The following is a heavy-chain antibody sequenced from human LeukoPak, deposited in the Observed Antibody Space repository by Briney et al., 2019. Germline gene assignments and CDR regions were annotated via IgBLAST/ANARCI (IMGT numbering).Heavy chain of an antibody. CDR3: ARGKYTAVFDY. Sequence: PGGSLRLSCAASGFTVSSNYMSWVRQAPGKGLEWVSVIYSDGNTHYADSVGGRFTISRDNSKNTLYLQMNSLRAEDTAVYYCARGKYTAVFDYWGQGTLVIVSS. V-gene: IGHV3-53*01. D-gene: IGHD5-18*01. CDR1: GFTVSSNY. CDR2: IYSDGNT. J-gene: IGHJ4*02.